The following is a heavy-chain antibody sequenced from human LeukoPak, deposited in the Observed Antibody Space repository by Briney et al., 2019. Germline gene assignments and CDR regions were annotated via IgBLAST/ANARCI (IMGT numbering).Heavy chain of an antibody. V-gene: IGHV4-59*12. D-gene: IGHD3-22*01. J-gene: IGHJ5*02. Sequence: SETLSLTCTVSGGSISSYYWSWIRQPPGKGLEWIGYIYYSGSTNYNPSLKSRVTISVDTSKNQFSLKLSSVTAADTAVYYCARDLNYYDSSGYSSNWFDPWGQGTLVTVSS. CDR1: GGSISSYY. CDR3: ARDLNYYDSSGYSSNWFDP. CDR2: IYYSGST.